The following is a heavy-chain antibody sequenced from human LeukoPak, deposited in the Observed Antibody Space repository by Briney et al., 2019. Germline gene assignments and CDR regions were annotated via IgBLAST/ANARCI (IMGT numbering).Heavy chain of an antibody. Sequence: GSLRLSCAASGFTFSSYAMSWVRQPPGKGLEWIGEINHSGSTNYNPSLKSRVTISVDTSKNQFSLKLSSVTAADTAVYYCARGAAWIQLWRSYYFDYWGQGTLVTVSS. CDR2: INHSGST. CDR1: GFTFSSYA. J-gene: IGHJ4*02. CDR3: ARGAAWIQLWRSYYFDY. D-gene: IGHD5-18*01. V-gene: IGHV4-34*01.